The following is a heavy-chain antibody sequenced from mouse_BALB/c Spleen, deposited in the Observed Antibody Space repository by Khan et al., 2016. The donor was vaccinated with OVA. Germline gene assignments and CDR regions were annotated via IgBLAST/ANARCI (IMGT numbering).Heavy chain of an antibody. CDR2: IRNKANGNTK. V-gene: IGHV7-3*02. D-gene: IGHD2-4*01. J-gene: IGHJ4*01. Sequence: EVQVVESGGGLVQPGGSLRLSCATSGFTFTDYYMSWVRQPPGKALEWLGFIRNKANGNTKEYSASVKGRFTISKDNSQSILHLQMNTLRAEYSATYYCARVIYYDYDYYAMDYWGQGTSGTVAS. CDR3: ARVIYYDYDYYAMDY. CDR1: GFTFTDYY.